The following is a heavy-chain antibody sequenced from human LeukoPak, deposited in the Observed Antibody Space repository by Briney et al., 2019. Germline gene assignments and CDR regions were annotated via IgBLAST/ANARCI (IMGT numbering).Heavy chain of an antibody. Sequence: ASVKVSCKASGYTFTGYYMHWVRQAPGQGLEWMGWINPNSGGTNYAQKFRGRVTMTRDTSISTAYMELSRLRSDDTAVYYCARLKGLGYCSGGSCYGRSYYFDYWGQGTLVTVSS. D-gene: IGHD2-15*01. CDR2: INPNSGGT. V-gene: IGHV1-2*02. CDR3: ARLKGLGYCSGGSCYGRSYYFDY. CDR1: GYTFTGYY. J-gene: IGHJ4*02.